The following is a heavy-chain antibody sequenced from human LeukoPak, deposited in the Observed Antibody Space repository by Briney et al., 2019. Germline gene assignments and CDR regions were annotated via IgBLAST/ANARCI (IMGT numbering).Heavy chain of an antibody. D-gene: IGHD3-22*01. CDR1: GYTFTSYD. J-gene: IGHJ4*02. V-gene: IGHV1-8*03. Sequence: ASVKVSCKASGYTFTSYDINWVRQATGQGLEWMGWMNPNSGNTGYAQKFQGRVTITRNTSISTAYMELSSLRSEDTAVYYCARGAYYDSSGYYNYWGQGTLVTVSS. CDR2: MNPNSGNT. CDR3: ARGAYYDSSGYYNY.